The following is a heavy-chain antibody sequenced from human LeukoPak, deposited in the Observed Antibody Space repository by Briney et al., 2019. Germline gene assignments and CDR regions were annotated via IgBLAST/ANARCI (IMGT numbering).Heavy chain of an antibody. Sequence: GGSLRLSCAASGFTVSSNYMSWVRQAPGKGLEWVSVIYSGGSTYYADSVKGRFTISRDNSKNTLYLQMNSLRAEDTAVYYCAKANTIFGVVTLTATFYFDYWGQGTLVTVSS. V-gene: IGHV3-53*01. D-gene: IGHD3-3*01. CDR1: GFTVSSNY. CDR2: IYSGGST. J-gene: IGHJ4*02. CDR3: AKANTIFGVVTLTATFYFDY.